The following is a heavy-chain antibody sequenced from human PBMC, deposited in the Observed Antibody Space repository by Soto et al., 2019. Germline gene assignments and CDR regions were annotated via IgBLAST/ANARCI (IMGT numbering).Heavy chain of an antibody. CDR2: IYSGGSS. CDR3: ATRPLLPGAP. CDR1: GFTFSSND. V-gene: IGHV3-53*01. J-gene: IGHJ3*01. D-gene: IGHD3-22*01. Sequence: EVQLVESGGGLIQPGGSLRLSFAASGFTFSSNDMNWVRQAPGKGLEWVSLIYSGGSSYYADSVKGRFTISRYNSKNTFYLHMSSLRAEDTAVYYCATRPLLPGAPWGQGTMVTVSS.